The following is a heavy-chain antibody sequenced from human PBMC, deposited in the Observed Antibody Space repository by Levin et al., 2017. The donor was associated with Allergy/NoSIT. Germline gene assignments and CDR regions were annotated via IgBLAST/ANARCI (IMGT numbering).Heavy chain of an antibody. Sequence: ASVKVSCKVSGYTLTELSMHWVRQAPGKGLEWMGGFDPEDGETIYAQKFQGRVTMTEDTSTDTAYMELSSLRSEDTAVYYCATRAPAGDGYNWCFDYWGQGTLVTVSS. CDR2: FDPEDGET. J-gene: IGHJ4*02. V-gene: IGHV1-24*01. D-gene: IGHD5-24*01. CDR3: ATRAPAGDGYNWCFDY. CDR1: GYTLTELS.